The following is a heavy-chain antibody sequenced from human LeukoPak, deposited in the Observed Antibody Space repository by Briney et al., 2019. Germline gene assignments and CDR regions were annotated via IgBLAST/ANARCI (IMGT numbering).Heavy chain of an antibody. CDR1: GFTFSDYY. V-gene: IGHV3-11*01. Sequence: GGSLRLSCAASGFTFSDYYMSWIRQAPGKGLEWVSYISSSGSTIYYADSVKGRFTISRDNAKNSLYLQMNSLRAEDTAVYYCARDGYDFWSGYHYYYYGMDVWGQGTTVTVSS. D-gene: IGHD3-3*01. J-gene: IGHJ6*02. CDR3: ARDGYDFWSGYHYYYYGMDV. CDR2: ISSSGSTI.